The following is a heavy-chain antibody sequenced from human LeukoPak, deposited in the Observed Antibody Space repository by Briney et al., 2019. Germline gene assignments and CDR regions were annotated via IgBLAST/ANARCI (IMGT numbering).Heavy chain of an antibody. Sequence: GGSLRLSCAASGFTFSSYSMKWVRQAPGKGLEWVSSISSSSSYIYYADSVKGRFTISRDNAKNSLYLQMNSLRAEDTAVYYCARDRRGSSWYDQQYWGQGTLVTVSS. CDR3: ARDRRGSSWYDQQY. J-gene: IGHJ4*02. CDR2: ISSSSSYI. V-gene: IGHV3-21*01. CDR1: GFTFSSYS. D-gene: IGHD6-13*01.